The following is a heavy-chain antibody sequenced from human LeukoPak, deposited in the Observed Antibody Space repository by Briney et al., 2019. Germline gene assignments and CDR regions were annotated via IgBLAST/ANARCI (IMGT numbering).Heavy chain of an antibody. Sequence: GGSLRLSCAASGLNFRSSWMSWIRQAPGKGLERVANINQDGSEKYYVDSVKGRFTISRDNAKNSLYLQMNSLRVEDTAVYYCARVFYSYFDYWGQGTLVVVST. CDR1: GLNFRSSW. V-gene: IGHV3-7*03. D-gene: IGHD2/OR15-2a*01. CDR2: INQDGSEK. CDR3: ARVFYSYFDY. J-gene: IGHJ4*02.